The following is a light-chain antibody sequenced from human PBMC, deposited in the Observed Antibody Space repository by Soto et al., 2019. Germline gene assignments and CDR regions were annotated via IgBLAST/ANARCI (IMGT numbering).Light chain of an antibody. Sequence: EVVLTQSPATLSLSPGERATLSCRASQSVSSYLAWYQQKAGQAPRLLIYGASTRATGIPARFSGSGSGTDFTLTISNLEPEDFAVYYCQQHSHWPPWTFGQGTKVDIK. CDR2: GAS. CDR1: QSVSSY. CDR3: QQHSHWPPWT. V-gene: IGKV3-11*01. J-gene: IGKJ1*01.